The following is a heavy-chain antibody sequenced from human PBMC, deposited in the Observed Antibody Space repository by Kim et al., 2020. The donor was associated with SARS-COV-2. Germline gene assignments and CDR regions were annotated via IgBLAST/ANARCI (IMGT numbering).Heavy chain of an antibody. CDR1: GYTFTSYA. V-gene: IGHV1-3*01. D-gene: IGHD2-15*01. Sequence: ASVKVSCKASGYTFTSYAMHWVRQAPGQRLEWMGWINAGNGNTKYSQKFQGRVTITRDTSASTAYMELSSLRSEDTAVYYCASALILGYCSGGSCYSVAGTCDYCGQGTLVTVSS. CDR2: INAGNGNT. J-gene: IGHJ4*02. CDR3: ASALILGYCSGGSCYSVAGTCDY.